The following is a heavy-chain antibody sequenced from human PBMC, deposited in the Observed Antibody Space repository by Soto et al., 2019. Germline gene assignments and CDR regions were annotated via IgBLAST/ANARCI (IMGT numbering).Heavy chain of an antibody. CDR1: SGSFSSSNW. Sequence: QVQLQESGPGLVKLSGTLSLTCAVSSGSFSSSNWWSWVRKPPGKGLEWIGEIYHSGGTNSNPSLKSGVTISGDKSKNKCSLKLSSGNAADTAGYYCARDEGYCSGGSCYRGAFAIWGQGTMVTVSS. CDR2: IYHSGGT. D-gene: IGHD2-15*01. V-gene: IGHV4-4*02. CDR3: ARDEGYCSGGSCYRGAFAI. J-gene: IGHJ3*02.